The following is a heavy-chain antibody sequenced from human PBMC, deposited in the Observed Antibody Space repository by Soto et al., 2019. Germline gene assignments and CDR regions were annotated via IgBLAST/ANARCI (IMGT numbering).Heavy chain of an antibody. CDR3: AREEMATMPIGGGYWFDP. CDR2: INPSGGST. J-gene: IGHJ5*02. D-gene: IGHD5-12*01. CDR1: GYTFTSYY. V-gene: IGHV1-46*01. Sequence: QVQLVQSGAEVKKPGASVKVSCKASGYTFTSYYMHWVRQAPGQGLEWMGIINPSGGSTSYAQKFQGRVTMTRDTSTSTVYMELSSLRSEDTAVYYCAREEMATMPIGGGYWFDPWGQGTLVTVSS.